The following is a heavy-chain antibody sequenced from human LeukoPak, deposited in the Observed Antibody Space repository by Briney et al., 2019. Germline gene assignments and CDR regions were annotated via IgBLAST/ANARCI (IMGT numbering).Heavy chain of an antibody. CDR2: IWYDGSNK. CDR1: GFTFRSYA. Sequence: GGSLRLSCAASGFTFRSYAMSWVRQAPGKGLEWVAFIWYDGSNKYYADSVKGRFTIPRDNSKNTLYLQMNSLRAEDTAVYYGARHRSGGSQDDAFDIWGQGTMVTVSS. CDR3: ARHRSGGSQDDAFDI. V-gene: IGHV3-33*08. D-gene: IGHD2-15*01. J-gene: IGHJ3*02.